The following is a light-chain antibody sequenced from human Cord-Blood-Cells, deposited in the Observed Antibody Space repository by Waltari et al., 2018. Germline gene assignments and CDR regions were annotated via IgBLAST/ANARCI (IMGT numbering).Light chain of an antibody. V-gene: IGKV1-39*01. CDR1: QSISSY. CDR3: QQSYSTLWT. CDR2: AAS. J-gene: IGKJ1*01. Sequence: DIQMTQSPSSLSPSVGDRVTITCRASQSISSYLNCYQQKPGKAPKILIYAASILKSGVPSRFSGSGSGTDFTLTISSLQPEDFATYYWQQSYSTLWTFGQGTKGEIK.